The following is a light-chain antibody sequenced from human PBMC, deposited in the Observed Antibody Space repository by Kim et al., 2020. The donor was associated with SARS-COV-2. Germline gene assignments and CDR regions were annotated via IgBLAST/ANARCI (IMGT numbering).Light chain of an antibody. CDR2: YKSDSDK. CDR3: MIWNSSTYV. CDR1: SSINVGTYR. Sequence: LTCTLRSSINVGTYRIHWYQQKPGSPPQYLLGYKSDSDKQQGSGVPSRFSGSKDASANAGILLISGLQSEDEADYYCMIWNSSTYVFGAGTKVTVL. V-gene: IGLV5-45*01. J-gene: IGLJ1*01.